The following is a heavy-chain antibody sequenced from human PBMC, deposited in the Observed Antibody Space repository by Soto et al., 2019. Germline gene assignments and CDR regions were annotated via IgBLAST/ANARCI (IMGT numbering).Heavy chain of an antibody. Sequence: GGSLRLSCAASGFTFSDYYMSWIRQAPGKGLEWVSYISSSSSYTNYADSVKGRFTISRDNAKNSLYLQMNSLRAEDTAVYYCARTPDCTNGVCSAGFDYWGQGTLVTVSS. V-gene: IGHV3-11*06. D-gene: IGHD2-8*01. CDR2: ISSSSSYT. CDR3: ARTPDCTNGVCSAGFDY. CDR1: GFTFSDYY. J-gene: IGHJ4*02.